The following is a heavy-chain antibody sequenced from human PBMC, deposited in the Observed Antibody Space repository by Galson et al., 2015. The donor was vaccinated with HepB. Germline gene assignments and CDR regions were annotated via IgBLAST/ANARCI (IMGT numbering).Heavy chain of an antibody. Sequence: SVKVSCKASGYTFTSYYMHWVRQAPGQGLEWMGIINPSGGSTTYAQKFQGRVTMTRDTSTSTVYMEVSSLRSEDTAVYYCARPLYSSGWYSGYYYGMDVWGPGTMVTVSS. V-gene: IGHV1-46*01. CDR3: ARPLYSSGWYSGYYYGMDV. D-gene: IGHD6-19*01. CDR1: GYTFTSYY. CDR2: INPSGGST. J-gene: IGHJ6*02.